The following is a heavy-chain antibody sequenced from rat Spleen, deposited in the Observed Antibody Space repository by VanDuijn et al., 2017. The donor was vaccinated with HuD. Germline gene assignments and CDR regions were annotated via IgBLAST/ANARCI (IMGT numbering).Heavy chain of an antibody. CDR3: AREILHYFDY. Sequence: EVQLVESGGGLVQPGRSMKLSCAASGFTFSDYSMAWVRQAPKKGPEWVATISYDGRNAYYRDSVKGRFTISRDNAQITLSLQMDSLRSDDTATYYCAREILHYFDYWGQGVMVTVSS. CDR1: GFTFSDYS. CDR2: ISYDGRNA. J-gene: IGHJ2*01. V-gene: IGHV5-7*01.